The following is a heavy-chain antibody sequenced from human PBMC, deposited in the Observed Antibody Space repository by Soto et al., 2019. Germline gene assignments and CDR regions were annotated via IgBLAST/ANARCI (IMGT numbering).Heavy chain of an antibody. CDR2: IVIGSGNT. Sequence: ASVKVSCKASGFTFTNSAMQWVRQARGQRLEWIGWIVIGSGNTNYAQKFQESITITRDMSTSTAYMELSSLRSEDTAVYYCAARRYCSGDSCYYAFDIWGQGTMVTVSS. V-gene: IGHV1-58*02. D-gene: IGHD2-15*01. CDR3: AARRYCSGDSCYYAFDI. CDR1: GFTFTNSA. J-gene: IGHJ3*02.